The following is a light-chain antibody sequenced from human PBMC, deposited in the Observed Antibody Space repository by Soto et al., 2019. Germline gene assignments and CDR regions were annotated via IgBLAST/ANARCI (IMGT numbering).Light chain of an antibody. Sequence: DIVMTQSPDSLAFSLVERATINCKSSQSVLYSSDNKNYLAWYQEKPGQPPKLLIYWASTRESGVPDRFSGSGSGTDFTLTISSLQAEDVAVYYCQQYYSTPLTFGGGTKVDIK. CDR3: QQYYSTPLT. CDR1: QSVLYSSDNKNY. CDR2: WAS. J-gene: IGKJ4*01. V-gene: IGKV4-1*01.